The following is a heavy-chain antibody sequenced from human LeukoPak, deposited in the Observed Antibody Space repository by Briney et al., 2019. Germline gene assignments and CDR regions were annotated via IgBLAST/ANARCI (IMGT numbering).Heavy chain of an antibody. CDR1: GFAFSDSA. CDR3: TRDSGTYNWFDP. D-gene: IGHD1-26*01. J-gene: IGHJ5*02. V-gene: IGHV3-73*01. CDR2: MDKETNLYAT. Sequence: GGSLRLSCVASGFAFSDSAIHWVRQSSGKGLEWIGHMDKETNLYATALAASVKGRFTVSRDDSKNTAYLHMNSLKTEDTALYYCTRDSGTYNWFDPWGQGTLVTVSS.